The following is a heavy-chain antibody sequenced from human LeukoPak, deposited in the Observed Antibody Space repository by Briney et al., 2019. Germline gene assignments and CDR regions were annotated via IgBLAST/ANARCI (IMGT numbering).Heavy chain of an antibody. CDR1: GGTFSSYA. CDR2: IIPIFGTA. CDR3: ASAIPSGSGSYSVDY. V-gene: IGHV1-69*05. J-gene: IGHJ4*02. D-gene: IGHD3-10*01. Sequence: SVKVSCKASGGTFSSYAISWLRQAPGRGLEWMGGIIPIFGTANYAQKFQGRVTITTDESTSTAYIELSSLRSEDTAVYYCASAIPSGSGSYSVDYWGQGTLVTVSS.